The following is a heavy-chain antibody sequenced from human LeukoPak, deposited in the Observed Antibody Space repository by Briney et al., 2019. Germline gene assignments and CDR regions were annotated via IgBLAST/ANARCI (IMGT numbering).Heavy chain of an antibody. CDR3: VKSGGYGLIDY. J-gene: IGHJ4*02. CDR2: IYSSGST. CDR1: GASVSGSPYY. Sequence: PSETLSLTCTVSGASVSGSPYYWGWIRQPPGKGLEWIGSIYSSGSTYYNASLQSRVTISIETSKNQISLRLNSVTAADTAIYYCVKSGGYGLIDYWGQGTLVTVSS. D-gene: IGHD1-26*01. V-gene: IGHV4-39*01.